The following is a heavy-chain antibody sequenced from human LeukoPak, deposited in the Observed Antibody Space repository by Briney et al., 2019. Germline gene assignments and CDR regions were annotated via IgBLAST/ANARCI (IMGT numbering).Heavy chain of an antibody. CDR3: PRKYDSSGYYDY. Sequence: GGSLRLSCAASGFTFTSYAMSWVRQAPGKGLEWVSAISGNGDSAYYADSVKGRSTISRDNSKNTLHLQMDSLRAEDTAVYYCPRKYDSSGYYDYWGQGSLVTVSS. CDR2: ISGNGDSA. V-gene: IGHV3-23*01. J-gene: IGHJ4*02. D-gene: IGHD3-22*01. CDR1: GFTFTSYA.